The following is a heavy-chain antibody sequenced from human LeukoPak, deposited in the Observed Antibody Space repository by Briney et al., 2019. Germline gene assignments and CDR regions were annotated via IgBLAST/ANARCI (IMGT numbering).Heavy chain of an antibody. D-gene: IGHD3-10*01. CDR2: ISGSGGST. Sequence: PGGSLRLSCGASGFTFSSYAMSWVRQAPGKGLEWVSAISGSGGSTYYADSVKGRFTISRDNSKNTVYLQMNSLRAEDTALHYCAKHRILRGVIIDYYFDDWGQGTLVTVSS. V-gene: IGHV3-23*01. CDR1: GFTFSSYA. CDR3: AKHRILRGVIIDYYFDD. J-gene: IGHJ4*02.